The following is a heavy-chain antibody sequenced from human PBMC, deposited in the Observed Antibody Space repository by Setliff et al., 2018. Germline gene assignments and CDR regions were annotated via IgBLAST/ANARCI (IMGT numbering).Heavy chain of an antibody. CDR2: ISASSSTI. V-gene: IGHV3-48*04. J-gene: IGHJ4*02. D-gene: IGHD6-6*01. CDR3: ARGSSSYDY. Sequence: GGSLRLSCAASGFTFSRYSMNWVRQGPGKGLEWVSYISASSSTIYYSGSVKGRFTISRDNAKNSLYLQMNSLRAEDTAVYYCARGSSSYDYWGQGTLVTVSS. CDR1: GFTFSRYS.